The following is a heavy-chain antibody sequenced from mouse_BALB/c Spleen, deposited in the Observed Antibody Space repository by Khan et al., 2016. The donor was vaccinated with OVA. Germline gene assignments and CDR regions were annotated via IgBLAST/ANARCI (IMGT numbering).Heavy chain of an antibody. Sequence: EVELVESGGDLVKPEGSLKLSCAASGFTFSTYGMSWVRQTPDKRLEWVATISSGGSYTYYTDSVQGRFTISRDNAKNTLYLQMSSLKSEDQAMFCCARLAYYYDSEGFAYWGQGILVTVSA. J-gene: IGHJ3*01. CDR3: ARLAYYYDSEGFAY. D-gene: IGHD1-1*01. V-gene: IGHV5-6*01. CDR1: GFTFSTYG. CDR2: ISSGGSYT.